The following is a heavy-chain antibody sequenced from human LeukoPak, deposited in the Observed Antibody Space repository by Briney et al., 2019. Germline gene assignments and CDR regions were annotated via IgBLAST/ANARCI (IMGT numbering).Heavy chain of an antibody. J-gene: IGHJ4*02. D-gene: IGHD6-19*01. CDR1: GYTLTELS. CDR2: FDPGDGET. V-gene: IGHV1-24*01. Sequence: ASVKVSCKVSGYTLTELSMHWVRQAPGKGLEWMGGFDPGDGETIYAQKFQGRVTMTEDTSTDTAYMELSSLRSEDTAVYYCATVSGGTGDIRIAVAGRDLYYFDYWGQGTLVTVSS. CDR3: ATVSGGTGDIRIAVAGRDLYYFDY.